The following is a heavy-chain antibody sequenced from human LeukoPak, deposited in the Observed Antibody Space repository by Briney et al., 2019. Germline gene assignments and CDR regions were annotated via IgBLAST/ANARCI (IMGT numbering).Heavy chain of an antibody. J-gene: IGHJ4*02. V-gene: IGHV5-51*01. D-gene: IGHD6-19*01. CDR3: PRPHDTGVGASGSGWSYFDF. CDR1: GYRFTNYW. Sequence: GESLKISCKGSGYRFTNYWIAWVRQMPGKGLEWMGIINPADGYTRYSPSFQGQVTISTDPSIFTAYLQWSSLRASDTSIYYCPRPHDTGVGASGSGWSYFDFWGQGALITVSS. CDR2: INPADGYT.